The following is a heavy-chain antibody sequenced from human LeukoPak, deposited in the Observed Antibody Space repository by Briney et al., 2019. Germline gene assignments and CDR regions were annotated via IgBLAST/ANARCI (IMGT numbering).Heavy chain of an antibody. D-gene: IGHD3-10*01. CDR2: ISSSSSYI. J-gene: IGHJ4*02. Sequence: GGSLRLSCAASGFTFSSYAMNWVCQAPGKGLEWVSSISSSSSYIYYADSVKGRFTISRDNAKNSLYLQMNGLRAEDTAVYYCARDYYGSGSLSGYWGQGTLVTVSS. V-gene: IGHV3-21*01. CDR3: ARDYYGSGSLSGY. CDR1: GFTFSSYA.